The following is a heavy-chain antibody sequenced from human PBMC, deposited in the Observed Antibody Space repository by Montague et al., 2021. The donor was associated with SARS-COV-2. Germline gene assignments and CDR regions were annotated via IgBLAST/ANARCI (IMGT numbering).Heavy chain of an antibody. Sequence: CAISGDSVSSIAAAWNWIRQSPSRGREWLGRTYYRSEWHTDYAVSVDGRLAIDADTSKNQFSLQLHSVTPEDSAVYYCASGWTLFDWGQGTLVTVSS. V-gene: IGHV6-1*01. CDR3: ASGWTLFD. CDR2: TYYRSEWHT. J-gene: IGHJ4*02. CDR1: GDSVSSIAAA. D-gene: IGHD6-19*01.